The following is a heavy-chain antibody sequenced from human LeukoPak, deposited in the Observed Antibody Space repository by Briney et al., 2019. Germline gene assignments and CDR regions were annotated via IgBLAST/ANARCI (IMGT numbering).Heavy chain of an antibody. CDR3: ARPIYDSSGYGYFDY. D-gene: IGHD3-22*01. J-gene: IGHJ4*02. CDR2: ICVSKGDT. CDR1: GYTFNTHG. V-gene: IGHV1-18*01. Sequence: ASVKVSCKASGYTFNTHGISWVRQAPGQGLEWMGWICVSKGDTNYAEKFHGRVTMTTDTSTSTAYMELRSLRSDDTAVYYCARPIYDSSGYGYFDYWGQGTLVTVSS.